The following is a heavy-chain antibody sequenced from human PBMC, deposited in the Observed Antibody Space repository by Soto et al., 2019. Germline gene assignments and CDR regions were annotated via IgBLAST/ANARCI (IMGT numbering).Heavy chain of an antibody. CDR3: ARRYGYCFDY. V-gene: IGHV4-59*08. D-gene: IGHD2-2*03. CDR2: IYYGGST. CDR1: RGSISSYY. Sequence: SETLSLTCTVSRGSISSYYCSWIRQPPGKGLEWIGYIYYGGSTNYNPSLKSRVTISVDTSKNQFSLKLSSVTAADTAVYYCARRYGYCFDYWGQGTLVTVSS. J-gene: IGHJ4*02.